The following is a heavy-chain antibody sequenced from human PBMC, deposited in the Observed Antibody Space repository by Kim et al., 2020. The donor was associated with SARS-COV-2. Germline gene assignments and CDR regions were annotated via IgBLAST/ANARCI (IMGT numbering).Heavy chain of an antibody. Sequence: YASSVKGRFTISRDDSKSIAYLQMNRLKTEDTAVYYCTRPGIAAASPGDYWGQGTLVTVSS. D-gene: IGHD6-13*01. J-gene: IGHJ4*02. CDR3: TRPGIAAASPGDY. V-gene: IGHV3-49*02.